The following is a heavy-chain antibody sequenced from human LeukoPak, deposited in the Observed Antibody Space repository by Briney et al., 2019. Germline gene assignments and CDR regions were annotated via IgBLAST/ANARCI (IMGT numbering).Heavy chain of an antibody. V-gene: IGHV4-39*01. D-gene: IGHD1-20*01. J-gene: IGHJ1*01. Sequence: PSETLSLTCTVPGGSISSSSYYWGWIRQPPGKGLECMGNIYSSGTTYYNPSLKSRVTISIATSKSRFSLSLSSVTAADTAVYYCVQNIPGSIEHWGQGTLVTVSS. CDR3: VQNIPGSIEH. CDR2: IYSSGTT. CDR1: GGSISSSSYY.